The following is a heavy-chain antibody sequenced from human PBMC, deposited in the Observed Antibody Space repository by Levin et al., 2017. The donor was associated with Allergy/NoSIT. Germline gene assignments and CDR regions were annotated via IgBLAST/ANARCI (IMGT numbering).Heavy chain of an antibody. Sequence: GESLKISCAASGFTFSDYYMSWIRQAPGKGLEWVSYISSSGSTIYYADSVKGRFTISRDNAKNSLYLQMNSLRAEDTAVYYCARDETENWNVYWGQGTLVTVSS. J-gene: IGHJ4*02. CDR2: ISSSGSTI. CDR3: ARDETENWNVY. V-gene: IGHV3-11*01. CDR1: GFTFSDYY. D-gene: IGHD1-1*01.